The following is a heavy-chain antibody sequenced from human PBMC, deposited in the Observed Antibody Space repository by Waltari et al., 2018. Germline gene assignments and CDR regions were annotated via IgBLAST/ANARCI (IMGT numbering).Heavy chain of an antibody. CDR2: IYHSGST. CDR3: ARDPWG. V-gene: IGHV4-38-2*02. D-gene: IGHD3-16*01. J-gene: IGHJ4*02. Sequence: QVQLQESGPGLVKPSETLSLTCAVSGYSISSGYYWGWIRQPPGKGLEWIGSIYHSGSTYYNPSLKSRVTISVDTSKNQFSLKLSSLTAADTAVYYCARDPWGWGQGTLVTVSS. CDR1: GYSISSGYY.